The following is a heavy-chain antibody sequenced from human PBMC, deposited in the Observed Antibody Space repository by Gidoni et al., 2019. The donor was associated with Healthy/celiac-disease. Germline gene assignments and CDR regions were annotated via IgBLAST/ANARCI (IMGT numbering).Heavy chain of an antibody. Sequence: QVQLVESGGGVVQPGRSLRLSCAASGFTFSSYGMHWVPQAPGKGLEWVAVIWYDGSNKYYADSVKGRFTISRDNSKNTLYLQMNSLRAEDTAVYYCARDLKGLDYWGQGTLVTVSS. J-gene: IGHJ4*02. CDR1: GFTFSSYG. V-gene: IGHV3-33*01. CDR3: ARDLKGLDY. CDR2: IWYDGSNK.